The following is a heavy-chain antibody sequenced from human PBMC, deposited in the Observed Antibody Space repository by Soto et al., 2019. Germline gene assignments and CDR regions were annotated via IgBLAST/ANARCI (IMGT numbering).Heavy chain of an antibody. CDR3: ARDQFLGYCSSTSCRGGFDP. CDR2: ISSSSSYI. J-gene: IGHJ5*02. D-gene: IGHD2-2*01. Sequence: GSXRLSCSASGFTFSSDSMNWVRQAPGMVLVWVSSISSSSSYIYYADSVKGRFTISRDNAKNSLYLQMNSLRAEDTAVYYCARDQFLGYCSSTSCRGGFDPWGQGTLVTVSS. CDR1: GFTFSSDS. V-gene: IGHV3-21*01.